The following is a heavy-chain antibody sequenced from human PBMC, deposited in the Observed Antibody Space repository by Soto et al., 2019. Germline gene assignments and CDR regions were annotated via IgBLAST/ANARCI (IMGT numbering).Heavy chain of an antibody. V-gene: IGHV1-69*12. D-gene: IGHD1-1*01. CDR3: ARDNDRPQLGGNYYYILDV. Sequence: QVQLEQSGAEVKKPGSSVKVSCKASGGTFRNSAISWVRQAPGQGLEWLGGIMPIFRTPDYSQKFQGRVTVTADESTSKAYMELRGLRSDDTAVYYCARDNDRPQLGGNYYYILDVWCQGTTVTVSS. J-gene: IGHJ6*02. CDR2: IMPIFRTP. CDR1: GGTFRNSA.